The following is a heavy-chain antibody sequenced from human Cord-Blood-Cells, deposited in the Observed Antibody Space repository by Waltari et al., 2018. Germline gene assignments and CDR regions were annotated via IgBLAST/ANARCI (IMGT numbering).Heavy chain of an antibody. V-gene: IGHV3-7*01. J-gene: IGHJ4*02. CDR3: AQWAVAGSFDY. CDR1: GFTFSSYW. CDR2: MMQDGSEK. Sequence: EVQLVESGGGLVQPGGSLRLSCAASGFTFSSYWMSWVRQAPGKGLEWVANMMQDGSEKYYVDSVKGRFTISRDNAKNSLYLQMNSLRAEDTAVYYCAQWAVAGSFDYWGQGTLVTVSS. D-gene: IGHD6-19*01.